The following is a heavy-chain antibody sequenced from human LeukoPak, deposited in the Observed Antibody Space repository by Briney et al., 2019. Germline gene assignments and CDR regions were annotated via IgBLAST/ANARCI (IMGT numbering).Heavy chain of an antibody. Sequence: GGSLRLSCAASGFTVSSNYMSWVRQAPGKGLEWVSVIYSGGSTYYADSVKGRFTISRDNSKNTLYLQMNSLRAEDTAVYYCARVSGWYSFAIDYWGQGALVIVSS. CDR1: GFTVSSNY. CDR2: IYSGGST. V-gene: IGHV3-53*01. CDR3: ARVSGWYSFAIDY. D-gene: IGHD6-19*01. J-gene: IGHJ4*02.